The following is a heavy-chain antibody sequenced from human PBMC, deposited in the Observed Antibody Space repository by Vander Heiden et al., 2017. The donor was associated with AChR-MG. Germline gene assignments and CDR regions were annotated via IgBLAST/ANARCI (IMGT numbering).Heavy chain of an antibody. CDR3: AREALDCSGGSCYHYFDY. Sequence: QVQLVQSGAEVKKPGASVKVSCKAPGYTFTSYYMHWVRQAPGQGLEWMGIINPSGGSTSYAQKFQGRVTMTRDTSTSTVYMELSSLRSEDTAVYYCAREALDCSGGSCYHYFDYWGQGTLVTVSS. CDR2: INPSGGST. J-gene: IGHJ4*02. D-gene: IGHD2-15*01. V-gene: IGHV1-46*01. CDR1: GYTFTSYY.